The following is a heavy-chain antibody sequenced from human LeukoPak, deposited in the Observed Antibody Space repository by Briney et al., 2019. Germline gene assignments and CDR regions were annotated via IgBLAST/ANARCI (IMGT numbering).Heavy chain of an antibody. Sequence: SETLSRTCAVYGGSFSGYSWSWIRQPPVKGMDWIGEIKYSGSTNCNPSLNSRVTISVYTSTNQFSLCLSSVTAADTAVYYCAKGPVGWDDILTGYYGEPRFYYYMDVWGKGTTVTVSS. J-gene: IGHJ6*03. V-gene: IGHV4-34*01. CDR2: IKYSGST. CDR3: AKGPVGWDDILTGYYGEPRFYYYMDV. D-gene: IGHD3-9*01. CDR1: GGSFSGYS.